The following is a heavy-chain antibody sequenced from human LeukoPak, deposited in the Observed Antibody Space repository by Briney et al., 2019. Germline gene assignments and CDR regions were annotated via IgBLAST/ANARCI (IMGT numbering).Heavy chain of an antibody. CDR1: GFTFGNYA. CDR3: ARSSYSSSSSV. D-gene: IGHD6-6*01. CDR2: ISGSGGTT. J-gene: IGHJ3*01. V-gene: IGHV3-23*01. Sequence: PGGSLRLSCAASGFTFGNYAMSWVRQAPGKGLEWVSGISGSGGTTYYADSVKGRFTISRDNPENTLYLQMNSLRAEDTAVYYCARSSYSSSSSVWGQGTMVTVSS.